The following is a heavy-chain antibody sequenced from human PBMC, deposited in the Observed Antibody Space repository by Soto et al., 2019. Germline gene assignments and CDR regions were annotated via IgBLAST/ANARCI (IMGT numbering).Heavy chain of an antibody. V-gene: IGHV3-53*01. D-gene: IGHD1-26*01. CDR3: ARHRHPRGTVGATSPLDP. Sequence: GSLRLSCAISVFSCSSNYLSWVRQAPGKGLEWVSVHYSGGSTYYADSVQGRFTISRDKSNNTLYLQMRRVRAEDTAVYFCARHRHPRGTVGATSPLDPWGQGTQVTVSS. CDR2: HYSGGST. J-gene: IGHJ5*02. CDR1: VFSCSSNY.